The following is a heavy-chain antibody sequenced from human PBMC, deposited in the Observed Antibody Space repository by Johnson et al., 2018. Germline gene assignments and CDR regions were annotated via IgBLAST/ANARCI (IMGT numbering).Heavy chain of an antibody. D-gene: IGHD3-22*01. CDR3: GKGTIYYDSSGYQTLGH. Sequence: VQLVQSGGGVVQPGRSLRLSCAASGFTFSSYAMHWVRQAPGKGLEWVAVVSYDGSNNYYADSVRGRVTISRYSSKKPVYLQMNSLRVEDTAVYHCGKGTIYYDSSGYQTLGHWGQGTLVTVSS. CDR2: VSYDGSNN. V-gene: IGHV3-30*18. CDR1: GFTFSSYA. J-gene: IGHJ4*02.